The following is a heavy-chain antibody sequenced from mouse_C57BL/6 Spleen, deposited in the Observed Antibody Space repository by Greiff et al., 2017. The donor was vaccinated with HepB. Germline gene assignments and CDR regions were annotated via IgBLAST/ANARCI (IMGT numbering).Heavy chain of an antibody. D-gene: IGHD1-1*01. CDR1: GYTFTSYG. J-gene: IGHJ2*01. CDR3: AKITTVVEDY. Sequence: ESGAELVRPGASVKLSCKASGYTFTSYGISWVKQRTGQGLEWIGEIYPRSGNTYYNEKFKGKATLTADKSSSTAYMELRSLTSEDSAVYFCAKITTVVEDYWGQGTTLTVSS. V-gene: IGHV1-81*01. CDR2: IYPRSGNT.